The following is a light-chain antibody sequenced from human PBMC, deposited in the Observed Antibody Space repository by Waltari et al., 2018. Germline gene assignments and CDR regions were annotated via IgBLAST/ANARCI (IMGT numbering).Light chain of an antibody. Sequence: EIVLTQSPGTLSLSPGERATLSCRAGRSVGRSLAWYQQKPGQAPRLLIYAASSRATGSPDRFSGSGSGTDFSLTISRLEPEDFAVYYCQHYVRLPATYGQGTKVEIK. CDR3: QHYVRLPAT. CDR1: RSVGRS. V-gene: IGKV3-20*01. CDR2: AAS. J-gene: IGKJ1*01.